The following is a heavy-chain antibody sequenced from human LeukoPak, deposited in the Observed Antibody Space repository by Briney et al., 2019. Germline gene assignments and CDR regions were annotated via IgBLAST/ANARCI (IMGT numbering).Heavy chain of an antibody. V-gene: IGHV1-8*01. CDR3: ARGRGWGILDS. J-gene: IGHJ4*02. Sequence: ASAKVSCKTSGYPFTSFDIHWVRQAAGHGLEWMSWMNPNSENRGYAQKFQGRVTMTTDTSIDTAYMELSSLTFDDTAIYYCARGRGWGILDSWGQGNLVTVSS. D-gene: IGHD6-19*01. CDR1: GYPFTSFD. CDR2: MNPNSENR.